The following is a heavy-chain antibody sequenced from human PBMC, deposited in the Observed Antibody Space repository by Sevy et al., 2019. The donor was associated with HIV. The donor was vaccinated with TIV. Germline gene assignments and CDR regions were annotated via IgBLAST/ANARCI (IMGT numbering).Heavy chain of an antibody. V-gene: IGHV3-13*01. J-gene: IGHJ4*02. CDR2: IGTAGDT. Sequence: GGSLRLSCAASGFTFSSYDMHWVRQATGKGLEWVSAIGTAGDTYYPGSVKGRFTSSRENAKNSLYLQMNSLRAGDTAVYYCARGPNYYDSSGYPFFDYWGQGTLVTVSS. CDR1: GFTFSSYD. CDR3: ARGPNYYDSSGYPFFDY. D-gene: IGHD3-22*01.